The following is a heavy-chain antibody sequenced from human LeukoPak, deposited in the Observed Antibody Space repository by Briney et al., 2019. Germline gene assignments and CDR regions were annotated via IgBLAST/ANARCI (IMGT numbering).Heavy chain of an antibody. V-gene: IGHV3-66*04. Sequence: GGSLRLSCAASGFTVSSNYMSWVRQAPGKGLEWVSVIYSGGSTYYADSVKGRFTISRDNPKNTLYLQMNSLRAEDTAVYYCARHSGSYRRAFDIWGQGTMVTVSS. J-gene: IGHJ3*02. CDR3: ARHSGSYRRAFDI. D-gene: IGHD1-26*01. CDR2: IYSGGST. CDR1: GFTVSSNY.